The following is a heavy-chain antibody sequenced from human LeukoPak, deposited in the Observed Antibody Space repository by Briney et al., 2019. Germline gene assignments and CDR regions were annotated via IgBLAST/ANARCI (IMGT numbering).Heavy chain of an antibody. J-gene: IGHJ5*02. Sequence: PSETLSLTCAVYGGSFNGYYWSWIRQPPGKGLEWIGEIYHSGSTNYNPSLKRRVTISVDTSKNQFSLKLSSVTAADTAVYYCARARRRFDPWGQGTLVTVSS. CDR1: GGSFNGYY. CDR2: IYHSGST. CDR3: ARARRRFDP. V-gene: IGHV4-34*01.